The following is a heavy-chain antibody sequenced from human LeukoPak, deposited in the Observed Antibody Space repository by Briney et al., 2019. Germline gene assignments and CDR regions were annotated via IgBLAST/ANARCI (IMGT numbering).Heavy chain of an antibody. CDR3: AREWGYSSGWYAGSHDAFDI. J-gene: IGHJ3*02. D-gene: IGHD6-19*01. CDR2: ISYDGSNK. V-gene: IGHV3-30-3*01. CDR1: GFTFSSYA. Sequence: HPGGSLRLSCAASGFTFSSYAMHWVRQAPGKGLEWVAVISYDGSNKYYADSVKGRFTISRDNSKNTLYLQMNSLGAEDTAVYYCAREWGYSSGWYAGSHDAFDIWGQGTMVTVSS.